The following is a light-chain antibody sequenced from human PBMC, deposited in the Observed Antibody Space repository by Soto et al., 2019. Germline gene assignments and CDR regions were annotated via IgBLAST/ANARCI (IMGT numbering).Light chain of an antibody. CDR2: WAS. V-gene: IGKV4-1*01. CDR3: QQYYSTPPT. J-gene: IGKJ3*01. CDR1: QSVLYSSNNKNY. Sequence: DIVMTQSPDSLAVSLGERATINCKSSQSVLYSSNNKNYLAWYQQKPGQPPKLLIYWASTRESGVPDRFSGHGSGTDVTLTISSLQAEDVAVYYCQQYYSTPPTFGPGTKVDI.